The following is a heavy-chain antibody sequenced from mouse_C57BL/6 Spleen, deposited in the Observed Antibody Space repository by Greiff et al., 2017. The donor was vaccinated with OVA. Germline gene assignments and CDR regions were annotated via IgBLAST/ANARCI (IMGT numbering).Heavy chain of an antibody. D-gene: IGHD2-3*01. CDR1: GYTFTSYW. J-gene: IGHJ2*01. CDR3: ARSPIYDGYYDY. CDR2: IDPSDSET. V-gene: IGHV1-52*01. Sequence: QVQLQQPGAELVRPGSSVKLSCKASGYTFTSYWMHWVKQRPIQGLEWIGNIDPSDSETHYNQQFKDKATLTVDKSSSTAYMQLSSLTSEDSAVYYCARSPIYDGYYDYWGQGTTLTVSS.